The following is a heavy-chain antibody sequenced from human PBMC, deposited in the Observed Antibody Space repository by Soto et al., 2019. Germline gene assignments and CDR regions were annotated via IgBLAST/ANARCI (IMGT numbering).Heavy chain of an antibody. J-gene: IGHJ4*02. V-gene: IGHV3-23*01. Sequence: EVQLLESGGGLVQPGGSLRLSCAASGFSFSSYAMSWVRQAPGQGLEWASSISGSGANTYYVDSVKGRFTVSRDNSKNTLYLQMRSLRGEDTAVYKCAKAAAYHGSASYFPFDDWGLGTRVTVSS. CDR1: GFSFSSYA. D-gene: IGHD3-10*01. CDR3: AKAAAYHGSASYFPFDD. CDR2: ISGSGANT.